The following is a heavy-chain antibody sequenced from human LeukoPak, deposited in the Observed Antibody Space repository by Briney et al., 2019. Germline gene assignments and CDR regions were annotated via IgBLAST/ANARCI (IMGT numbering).Heavy chain of an antibody. D-gene: IGHD2-8*02. CDR1: GFTFSDYW. CDR2: LKTGGSEK. CDR3: ASYLYWWSDLGF. J-gene: IGHJ4*02. V-gene: IGHV3-7*01. Sequence: RGSLRLSCAASGFTFSDYWTTWGRHAPGKGLEWLGNLKTGGSEKYCVASVRGRFAISRENANNFLYLKVNSLRVEDAAVFFCASYLYWWSDLGFWGEGTLVTVS.